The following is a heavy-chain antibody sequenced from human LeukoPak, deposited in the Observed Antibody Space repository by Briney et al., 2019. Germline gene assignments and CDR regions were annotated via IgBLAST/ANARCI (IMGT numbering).Heavy chain of an antibody. Sequence: ASVKVSCKASGGTFSSYAISWVRQAPGQGLEWMGGIIPIFGTANYAQKFQGRVTITADESTSTAYMELSSLRSEDTAVYYCARGRYYDSSGYSDCWGQGTLVTVSS. CDR1: GGTFSSYA. CDR2: IIPIFGTA. V-gene: IGHV1-69*01. CDR3: ARGRYYDSSGYSDC. D-gene: IGHD3-22*01. J-gene: IGHJ4*02.